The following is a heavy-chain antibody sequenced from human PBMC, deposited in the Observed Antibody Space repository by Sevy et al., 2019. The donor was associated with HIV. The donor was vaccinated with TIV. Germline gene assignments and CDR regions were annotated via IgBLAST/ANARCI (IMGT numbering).Heavy chain of an antibody. CDR3: ARVPSTGTYGLDV. CDR2: ISSSSSTI. D-gene: IGHD4-17*01. CDR1: GFIFSSYS. J-gene: IGHJ6*02. Sequence: GGSLRLSCAASGFIFSSYSMNWVRQAPGKGLEWVSYISSSSSTIYYADSVKGRFTISRDNAKNSLYLQMSSLRADDTALYYCARVPSTGTYGLDVWGQGTTVTVSS. V-gene: IGHV3-48*01.